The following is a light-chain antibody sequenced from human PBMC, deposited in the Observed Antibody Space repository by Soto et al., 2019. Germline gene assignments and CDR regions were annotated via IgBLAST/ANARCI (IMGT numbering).Light chain of an antibody. CDR1: QSVNFY. J-gene: IGKJ1*01. CDR2: DAS. V-gene: IGKV3-20*01. Sequence: EIVLTQSPGTLSLSPGERATLSCRASQSVNFYLAWYQQKPGQAPRLLISDASSRATDVPDRFSGSGSGTDFTLTIPRLEPEDFAVYYSQQYGDSPVTFGKGTKV. CDR3: QQYGDSPVT.